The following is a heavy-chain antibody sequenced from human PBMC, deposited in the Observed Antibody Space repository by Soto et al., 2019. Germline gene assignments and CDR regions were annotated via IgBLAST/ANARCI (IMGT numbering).Heavy chain of an antibody. V-gene: IGHV3-53*01. CDR3: ATQRGGGGY. J-gene: IGHJ4*02. Sequence: EVQLVESGGGLIQPGGSLRLSCAVSGFTVSNNYMSWVRQAPGKGLEGVSVIYSGGYTAYGDSVKGRFTISRDNSKNNLFLQMNSRGPADTAVFYRATQRGGGGYWGQGTLVTVSS. CDR1: GFTVSNNY. D-gene: IGHD6-25*01. CDR2: IYSGGYT.